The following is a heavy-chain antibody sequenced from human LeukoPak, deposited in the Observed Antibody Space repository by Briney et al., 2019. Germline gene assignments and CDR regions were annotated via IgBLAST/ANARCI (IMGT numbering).Heavy chain of an antibody. J-gene: IGHJ4*02. CDR1: GGSISSGGYS. CDR2: IYCSGST. Sequence: PSETLSLTCAVSGGSISSGGYSWSWIRQPPGKGLEWIGYIYCSGSTNYNPSLKSRVTISVDTSKNQSSLKLSSVTAADTAVYYCAREQWLSLHFDYWGQGTLVTVSS. D-gene: IGHD6-19*01. V-gene: IGHV4-61*08. CDR3: AREQWLSLHFDY.